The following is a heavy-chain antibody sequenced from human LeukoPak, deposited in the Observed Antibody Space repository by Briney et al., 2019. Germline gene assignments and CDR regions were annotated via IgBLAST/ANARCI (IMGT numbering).Heavy chain of an antibody. V-gene: IGHV3-30*18. CDR2: ISYDGSNK. D-gene: IGHD4-17*01. CDR1: GFSFSTYW. Sequence: GGSLRLSCAASGFSFSTYWMAWVRQAPGKGLEWVAVISYDGSNKYYADSVKGRFTISRDNSKNTLYLQMNSLRAEDTAVYYCAKPPGYGDYNYYGMDVWGQGTTVTVSS. CDR3: AKPPGYGDYNYYGMDV. J-gene: IGHJ6*02.